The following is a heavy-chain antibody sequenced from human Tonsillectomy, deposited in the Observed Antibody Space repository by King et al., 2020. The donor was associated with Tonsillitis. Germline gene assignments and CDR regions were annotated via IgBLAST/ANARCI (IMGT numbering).Heavy chain of an antibody. CDR3: ARGMTFFDY. CDR1: GGSFNGYY. J-gene: IGHJ4*02. V-gene: IGHV4-59*01. CDR2: MSYSGTT. D-gene: IGHD3-10*01. Sequence: VQLQESGPGLMKPSETLSLTCTVSGGSFNGYYWTWIRQPPGNGLEWIGYMSYSGTTNYNPSLKSRVTISVDTSKNQFSLKLNSVTAADTAVYYCARGMTFFDYWGQGTLVTVSS.